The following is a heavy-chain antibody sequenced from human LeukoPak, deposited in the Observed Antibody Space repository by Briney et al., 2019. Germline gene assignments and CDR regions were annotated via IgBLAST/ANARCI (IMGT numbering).Heavy chain of an antibody. CDR1: GGTFSSYA. CDR3: ARVDSGWYLTYYFDY. Sequence: ASVKVSCKASGGTFSSYAISWVRQAPGQGLEWMGGIIPIFGTANYAQKFQGRVTMTTDTSTSTAYMELRSLRSDDTAVYYCARVDSGWYLTYYFDYWGQGTLVTVSS. V-gene: IGHV1-69*05. CDR2: IIPIFGTA. J-gene: IGHJ4*02. D-gene: IGHD6-19*01.